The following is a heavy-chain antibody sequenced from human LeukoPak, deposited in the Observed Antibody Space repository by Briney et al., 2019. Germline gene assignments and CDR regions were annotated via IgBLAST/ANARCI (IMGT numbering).Heavy chain of an antibody. D-gene: IGHD3-3*01. CDR3: ARSDHGGHDFWSGSLYYFDY. J-gene: IGHJ4*02. CDR2: IYYSGST. Sequence: SSETLSLTCTVSGGSIGSYYWSWIRQPPGKGLEWIGYIYYSGSTNYNPSLKSRVTISVDTSKNQFSLKLSSVTAADTAVYYCARSDHGGHDFWSGSLYYFDYWGQGTLVTVSS. CDR1: GGSIGSYY. V-gene: IGHV4-59*08.